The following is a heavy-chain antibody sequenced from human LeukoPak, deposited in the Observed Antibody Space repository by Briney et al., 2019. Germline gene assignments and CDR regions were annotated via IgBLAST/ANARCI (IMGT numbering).Heavy chain of an antibody. CDR1: GGSISSGSYY. CDR3: ARDKGIYYDSSGYYDY. Sequence: PSETLSLTCTVSGGSISSGSYYWSWMRQPAGKGLEWSGRIYTSGSYNYTPSPNSRVTTSVDTSKNQFSLKLSSVTAADTAVYYCARDKGIYYDSSGYYDYWGQGTLVTISS. J-gene: IGHJ4*02. CDR2: IYTSGSY. D-gene: IGHD3-22*01. V-gene: IGHV4-61*02.